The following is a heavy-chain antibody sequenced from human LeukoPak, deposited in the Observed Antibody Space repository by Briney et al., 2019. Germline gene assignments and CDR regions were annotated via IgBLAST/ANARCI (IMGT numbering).Heavy chain of an antibody. D-gene: IGHD6-19*01. Sequence: GGSLRLSCAASGFTFSSYAMHWVRQAPGKGLEWVAVISYDGSNKYYADSVKGRFTISRDNSKNTLYLQMNSLRAEDTAVYYCARATGYSSGSGGNYWGQGTLVTVSS. CDR3: ARATGYSSGSGGNY. J-gene: IGHJ4*02. CDR1: GFTFSSYA. CDR2: ISYDGSNK. V-gene: IGHV3-30-3*01.